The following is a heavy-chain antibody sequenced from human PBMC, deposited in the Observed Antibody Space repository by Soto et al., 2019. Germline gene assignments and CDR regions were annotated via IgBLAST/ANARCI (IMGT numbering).Heavy chain of an antibody. CDR1: GGSISSGDYY. Sequence: SETLSLTCTVSGGSISSGDYYWSWIRQPPGKGLEWIGYIYYSGSTYYNPSLKSRVTISVDTSKNQFSLKLSSVTAADTAVYYCARADVITMVIGPWGQGTLVTVSS. CDR2: IYYSGST. J-gene: IGHJ5*02. CDR3: ARADVITMVIGP. D-gene: IGHD3-10*01. V-gene: IGHV4-30-4*01.